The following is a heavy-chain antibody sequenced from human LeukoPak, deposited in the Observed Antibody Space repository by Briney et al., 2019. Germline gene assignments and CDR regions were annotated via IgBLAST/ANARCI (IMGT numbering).Heavy chain of an antibody. D-gene: IGHD4-23*01. CDR2: INPSGGST. CDR3: ARDKTPYYYYYYMDV. J-gene: IGHJ6*03. Sequence: ASVKVSCKASGYTFTSYYMHWVRQAPGQGLEWMGIINPSGGSTSYAQKFQGRVTMTRDMSTSTVYMELSSLRSEDTAVYYCARDKTPYYYYYYMDVWGKGTTVTVSS. CDR1: GYTFTSYY. V-gene: IGHV1-46*01.